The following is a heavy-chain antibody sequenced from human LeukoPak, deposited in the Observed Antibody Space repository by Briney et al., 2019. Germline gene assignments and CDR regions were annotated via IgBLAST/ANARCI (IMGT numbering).Heavy chain of an antibody. V-gene: IGHV3-30-3*01. J-gene: IGHJ4*02. Sequence: GGSLRLSCAASGFTFSSYAMHWVRQAPGKGLEWVAVISYDGSNKYYADSVKGRFTISRDNSKNTLYLQMNSLRAEDTAVYYCARERCGGDCYADYWGQGTLVTVSS. D-gene: IGHD2-21*01. CDR3: ARERCGGDCYADY. CDR2: ISYDGSNK. CDR1: GFTFSSYA.